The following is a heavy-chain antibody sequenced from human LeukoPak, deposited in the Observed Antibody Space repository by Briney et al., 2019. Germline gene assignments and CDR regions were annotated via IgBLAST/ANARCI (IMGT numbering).Heavy chain of an antibody. V-gene: IGHV4-59*08. Sequence: SETLSLTCTVSGGSISPYYWSWIRQPPGKGLEWIGYIYYSGSTNYNPSLKSRVTISLDTSKNQFSLKLSSVTAADTAVYYCARMDPCLLPFDNWGQGTLVTVSS. J-gene: IGHJ4*02. CDR1: GGSISPYY. CDR3: ARMDPCLLPFDN. CDR2: IYYSGST. D-gene: IGHD5/OR15-5a*01.